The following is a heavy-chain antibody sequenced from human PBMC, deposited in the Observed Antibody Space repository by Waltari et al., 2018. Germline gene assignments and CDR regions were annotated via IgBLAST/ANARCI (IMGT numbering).Heavy chain of an antibody. V-gene: IGHV4-61*02. CDR3: ARGGLRIYRFDY. D-gene: IGHD2-2*02. Sequence: QVQLQESGPGLVKPSQTLSLTCTVSGGSISSGSYYWSWIRQPAGKGLEWIGRIYTSGSTNYNPSLKSRVTISVDTSKNQFSLKLSSVTAADTAVYYCARGGLRIYRFDYWGQGTLVTVSS. CDR2: IYTSGST. CDR1: GGSISSGSYY. J-gene: IGHJ4*02.